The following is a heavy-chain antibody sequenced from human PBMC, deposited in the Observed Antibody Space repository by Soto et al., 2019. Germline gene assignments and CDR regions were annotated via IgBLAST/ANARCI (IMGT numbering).Heavy chain of an antibody. D-gene: IGHD6-19*01. J-gene: IGHJ4*02. Sequence: SETLSLTSAVYGGSFSGYYWSWIRQPPGKGLEWIGEINHSGSTNYNPSLKSRVTISVDTSKNQFSLKLSSVTAADTAVYYCARGQRGKWLVSPLYYFDYWGQGTLVTVSS. CDR3: ARGQRGKWLVSPLYYFDY. CDR2: INHSGST. CDR1: GGSFSGYY. V-gene: IGHV4-34*01.